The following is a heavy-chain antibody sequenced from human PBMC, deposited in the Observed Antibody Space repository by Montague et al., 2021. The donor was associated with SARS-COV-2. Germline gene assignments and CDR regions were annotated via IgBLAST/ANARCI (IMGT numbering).Heavy chain of an antibody. CDR2: IYHSGNT. CDR1: GGSISSSY. D-gene: IGHD2-21*02. V-gene: IGHV4-59*01. Sequence: SETLSLTCSVSGGSISSSYWSWIRQPPGKGLEWIGYIYHSGNTNYNPSLKSRVAISIDTSMNQFSLRLSSMTAADTAVYFCARDLLPPRTAIKTNFFGLDVWGQGTTVIVSS. J-gene: IGHJ6*02. CDR3: ARDLLPPRTAIKTNFFGLDV.